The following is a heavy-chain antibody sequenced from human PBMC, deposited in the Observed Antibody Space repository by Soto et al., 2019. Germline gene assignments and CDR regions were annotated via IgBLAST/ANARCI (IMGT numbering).Heavy chain of an antibody. J-gene: IGHJ3*02. CDR1: GGTFSSYT. D-gene: IGHD2-2*01. V-gene: IGHV1-69*02. CDR3: ARSSGGYCSSTSCYAFDI. Sequence: QVQLVQSGAEVKKPGSSVKVSCKASGGTFSSYTISWVRQAPGEGLEWMGRIIPILGIANYAQKFQGRVTITADKSTSTGYMELSSLRSEDTAVYYCARSSGGYCSSTSCYAFDIWGQGTMVTVSS. CDR2: IIPILGIA.